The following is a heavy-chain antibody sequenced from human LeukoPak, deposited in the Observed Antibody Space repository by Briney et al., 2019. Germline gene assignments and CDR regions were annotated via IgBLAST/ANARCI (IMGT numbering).Heavy chain of an antibody. D-gene: IGHD3-16*01. Sequence: GASVKVSCKASGYTFTSHAMHWVRQAPGQRLEWMGWVNAGNGNTKYSQKFQGRVTITRDTSASTAYMELSSLRSEDTAVYYCASYDYVWGSYYTTPLDYWGQGTLVTVSS. CDR3: ASYDYVWGSYYTTPLDY. J-gene: IGHJ4*02. CDR1: GYTFTSHA. V-gene: IGHV1-3*01. CDR2: VNAGNGNT.